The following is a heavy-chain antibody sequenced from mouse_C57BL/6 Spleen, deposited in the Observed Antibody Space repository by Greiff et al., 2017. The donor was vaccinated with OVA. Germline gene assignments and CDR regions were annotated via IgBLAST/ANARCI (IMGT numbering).Heavy chain of an antibody. J-gene: IGHJ1*03. Sequence: QVQLKQPGAELVRPGSSVKLSCKASGYTFTSYWMDWVKQRPGQGLEWIGNIYPSDSETHYNQKFKDKATLTVDKSSSTAYMQLSSLTSEDSAVYYCARSSSSYYGSSYGYFDVWGTGTTVTVSS. CDR1: GYTFTSYW. V-gene: IGHV1-61*01. CDR2: IYPSDSET. CDR3: ARSSSSYYGSSYGYFDV. D-gene: IGHD1-1*01.